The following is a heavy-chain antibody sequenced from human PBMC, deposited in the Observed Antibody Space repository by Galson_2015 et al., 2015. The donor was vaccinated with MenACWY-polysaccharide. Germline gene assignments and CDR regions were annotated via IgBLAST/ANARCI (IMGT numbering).Heavy chain of an antibody. CDR3: AKASQWGAAAVGSFDH. D-gene: IGHD6-13*01. J-gene: IGHJ4*02. CDR2: ISGSGTDI. V-gene: IGHV3-23*01. CDR1: GFSITSYA. Sequence: SLRLSCAASGFSITSYAVNWVRQAPGKGLEWVAVISGSGTDIRYADSVKGRFTISRDTSKSTLYLQMNSLRAEDTAKYYCAKASQWGAAAVGSFDHRGQGTLVTVSS.